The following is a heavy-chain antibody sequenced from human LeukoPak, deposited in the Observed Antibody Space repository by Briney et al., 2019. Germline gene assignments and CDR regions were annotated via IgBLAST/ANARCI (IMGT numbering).Heavy chain of an antibody. V-gene: IGHV3-53*01. D-gene: IGHD5-18*01. CDR1: GFTVSSNY. J-gene: IGHJ4*02. Sequence: GGSLRLSCAASGFTVSSNYMSWVRQAPGKGLEWVSVIYSGGSTHYADSVKGRFTISRDNAKNTLYLQMNSLRAEDTAVYYCARGLYTAMVNFDYWGQGTLVTVSS. CDR3: ARGLYTAMVNFDY. CDR2: IYSGGST.